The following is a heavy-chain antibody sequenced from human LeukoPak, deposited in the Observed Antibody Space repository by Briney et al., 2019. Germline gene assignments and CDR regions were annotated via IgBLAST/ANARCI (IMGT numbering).Heavy chain of an antibody. CDR3: ARENIVVVPAAIRPGYNWFDP. Sequence: SETLSLTCTVSGGSISSGSYYWSWIRQPAGKGLEWIGRIYTSGSTNYNPSLKSRVTMSVDTSKNQFSLKLSSVTAADTAVYYCARENIVVVPAAIRPGYNWFDPWGQGTLVTVSS. J-gene: IGHJ5*02. CDR1: GGSISSGSYY. CDR2: IYTSGST. D-gene: IGHD2-2*01. V-gene: IGHV4-61*02.